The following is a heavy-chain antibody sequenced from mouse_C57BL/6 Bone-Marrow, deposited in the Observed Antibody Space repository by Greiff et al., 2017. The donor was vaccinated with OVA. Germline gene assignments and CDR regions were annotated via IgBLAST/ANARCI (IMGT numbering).Heavy chain of an antibody. V-gene: IGHV1-18*01. D-gene: IGHD2-5*01. CDR3: ARRGYSNCAMDY. CDR2: INPNNGGA. CDR1: GYTFTDYN. Sequence: EVQLQQSGPELVKPGASVTIPCKASGYTFTDYNMDWVKQSHGKSLEWIGDINPNNGGATYNQKFKGKATLTVDKSSSTAYMELRSLTSEDTAVYYCARRGYSNCAMDYWGQGTTVTVSS. J-gene: IGHJ4*01.